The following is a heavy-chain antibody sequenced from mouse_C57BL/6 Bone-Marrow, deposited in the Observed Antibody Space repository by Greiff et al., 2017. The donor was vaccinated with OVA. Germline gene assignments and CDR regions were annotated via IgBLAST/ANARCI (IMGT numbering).Heavy chain of an antibody. V-gene: IGHV1-19*01. J-gene: IGHJ2*01. CDR2: INPYNGGT. CDR3: ARGFDYYGSPYFDY. CDR1: GYTFTDYY. D-gene: IGHD1-1*01. Sequence: EVKLQESGPVLVKPGASVKMSCKASGYTFTDYYMNWVKQSHGKSLEWIGVINPYNGGTSYNQKFKGKATLTVDKSSSTVYMELNSLTSEDSAVYYCARGFDYYGSPYFDYWGQGTTLTVSS.